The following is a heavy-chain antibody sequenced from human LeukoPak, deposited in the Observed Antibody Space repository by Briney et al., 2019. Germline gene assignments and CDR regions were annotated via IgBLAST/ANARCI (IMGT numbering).Heavy chain of an antibody. V-gene: IGHV3-23*01. D-gene: IGHD1-14*01. CDR3: ANLEPVPGGGAFDI. J-gene: IGHJ3*02. Sequence: GGTLRLSCAASGFTFSSYGMSWVRQAPGKGLDWVSSISGSGGDTYYSDSVRGRFTISRDNSKNTLYMQMNSLSVEDTAVYYCANLEPVPGGGAFDIWGQGTMVTVSS. CDR2: ISGSGGDT. CDR1: GFTFSSYG.